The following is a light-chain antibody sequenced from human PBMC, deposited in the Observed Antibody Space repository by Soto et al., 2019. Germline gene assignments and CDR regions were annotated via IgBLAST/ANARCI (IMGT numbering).Light chain of an antibody. V-gene: IGKV1-5*01. Sequence: DIQMTQSPSTLSASVGDTVTITCRASQIIEIWLAWYQQKPGKAPYLLIYAASNLESGVPSRFSGSGSGTEFTLTISSLQSEDFAVYYCQQSFSVPPTFGQGTQLEI. CDR3: QQSFSVPPT. CDR1: QIIEIW. J-gene: IGKJ5*01. CDR2: AAS.